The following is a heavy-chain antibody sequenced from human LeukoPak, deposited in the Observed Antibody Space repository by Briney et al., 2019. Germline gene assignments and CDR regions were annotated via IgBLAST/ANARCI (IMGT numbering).Heavy chain of an antibody. CDR2: ISYDGSNK. CDR3: ARVWYSAPFDY. D-gene: IGHD1-26*01. Sequence: GGSLRLSCAASGFTFSSYAMHWVRQAPGKGLEWVAVISYDGSNKYYADSVKGRFTISRDNSKNTLYLQMNSLRAEDTAVYYCARVWYSAPFDYWGQGTLVTVSS. J-gene: IGHJ4*02. V-gene: IGHV3-30-3*01. CDR1: GFTFSSYA.